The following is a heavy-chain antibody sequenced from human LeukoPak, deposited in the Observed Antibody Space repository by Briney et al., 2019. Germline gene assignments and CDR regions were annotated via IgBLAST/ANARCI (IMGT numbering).Heavy chain of an antibody. D-gene: IGHD2/OR15-2a*01. CDR1: GFTFSSYA. V-gene: IGHV3-64D*06. Sequence: GRSLRLSCSASGFTFSSYAMHWVRQAAGEGLEYVSAINSDGDSTYYAGSVKGRFTISRDNSKNMLYLQMSSLRPEDSAVYYCVKTPYSSTWYVGDSWGQGTLVTVSS. J-gene: IGHJ4*02. CDR3: VKTPYSSTWYVGDS. CDR2: INSDGDST.